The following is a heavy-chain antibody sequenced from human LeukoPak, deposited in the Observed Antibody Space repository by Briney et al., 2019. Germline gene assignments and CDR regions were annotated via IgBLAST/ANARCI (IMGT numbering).Heavy chain of an antibody. CDR3: ARGTTVLRYFDWSQGFGY. CDR1: GYTFTSYG. V-gene: IGHV1-18*01. D-gene: IGHD3-9*01. Sequence: GASVKVSCKASGYTFTSYGISWVRQAPGQGLEWMGWISAYNGNTNYAQKLQGRVTMTTDTSTSTAYMELRSLRPDDTAVYYCARGTTVLRYFDWSQGFGYWGQGTLVTVSS. J-gene: IGHJ4*02. CDR2: ISAYNGNT.